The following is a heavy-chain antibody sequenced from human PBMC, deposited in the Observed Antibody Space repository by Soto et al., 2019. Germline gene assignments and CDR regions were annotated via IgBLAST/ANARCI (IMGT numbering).Heavy chain of an antibody. Sequence: EVQLLESGGGLVQPGGSLRLSCAASGFTFSSYAMSWVRQAPGKGLEWVSAISGSGGSTYYADSVKGRFTISRDNSKNTLYLQMNSLRAEDTAVYYCAKGVISYSSSWGDWFDPWGQGTLVTVSS. V-gene: IGHV3-23*01. CDR2: ISGSGGST. J-gene: IGHJ5*02. CDR3: AKGVISYSSSWGDWFDP. CDR1: GFTFSSYA. D-gene: IGHD6-13*01.